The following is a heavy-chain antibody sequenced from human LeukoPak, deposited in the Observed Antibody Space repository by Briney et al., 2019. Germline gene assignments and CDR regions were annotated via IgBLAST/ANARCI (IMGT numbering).Heavy chain of an antibody. Sequence: SVKVSCKASGGTFSSYAISWVRQAPGQGLEWMGRIIPIFGTANYAQKFQGRVTITTDESTSIAYMELSSLRSEDTAVYYCARVSFNEYYFDYWGQGTLVTVSS. D-gene: IGHD2-8*01. CDR3: ARVSFNEYYFDY. CDR1: GGTFSSYA. CDR2: IIPIFGTA. V-gene: IGHV1-69*05. J-gene: IGHJ4*02.